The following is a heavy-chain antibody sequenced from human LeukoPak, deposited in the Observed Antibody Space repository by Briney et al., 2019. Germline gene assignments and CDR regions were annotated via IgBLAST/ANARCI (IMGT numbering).Heavy chain of an antibody. Sequence: GGSLRLSCAASGFTFSTYTMNWVRQAPGKGLQWVSSIATSGAVYYADSVKGRFIISRDNAKNSLYLQMNSLRAEDTALYYCARQDSSGRKVIYYMDVWGKGTTVTVSS. CDR2: IATSGAV. V-gene: IGHV3-48*01. CDR3: ARQDSSGRKVIYYMDV. J-gene: IGHJ6*03. D-gene: IGHD6-19*01. CDR1: GFTFSTYT.